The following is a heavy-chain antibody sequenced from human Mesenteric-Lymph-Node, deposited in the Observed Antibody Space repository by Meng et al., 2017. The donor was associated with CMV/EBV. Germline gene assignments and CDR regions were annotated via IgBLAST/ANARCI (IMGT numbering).Heavy chain of an antibody. Sequence: SETLSLTCTVPGGSISSYYWSWIRQPPGKGLEWIGYIYYSGSTNYNPSLKSRVTISVDTSKNQFSLKLSSVTAADTAVYYCARERIAEDKNWFDPWGQGTLVTVSS. CDR2: IYYSGST. V-gene: IGHV4-59*01. J-gene: IGHJ5*02. D-gene: IGHD6-6*01. CDR1: GGSISSYY. CDR3: ARERIAEDKNWFDP.